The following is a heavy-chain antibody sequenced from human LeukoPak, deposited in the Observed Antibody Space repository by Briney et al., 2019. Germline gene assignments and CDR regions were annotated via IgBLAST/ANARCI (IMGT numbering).Heavy chain of an antibody. CDR3: ARAEDCSSTSCYRGNWFDP. D-gene: IGHD2-2*01. CDR1: GYTFTSYA. Sequence: GASVKVSCKASGYTFTSYAMHWVRQAPGQRLEWMGWINAVSGNTKYSQKFHGRVTITRDTSASTAYMELSSLRSEDTDVYYCARAEDCSSTSCYRGNWFDPWGQGTLVTVSS. CDR2: INAVSGNT. J-gene: IGHJ5*02. V-gene: IGHV1-3*01.